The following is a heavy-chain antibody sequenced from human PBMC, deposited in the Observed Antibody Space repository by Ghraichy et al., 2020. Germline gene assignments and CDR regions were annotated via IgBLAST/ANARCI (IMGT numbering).Heavy chain of an antibody. D-gene: IGHD5-12*01. CDR2: ISYDGSNK. CDR3: ARGKVATTHHKYYFDY. V-gene: IGHV3-30*04. J-gene: IGHJ4*02. Sequence: GGSLRLSCAEFGFTFSTSAMHWVRQAPGKGLEWVAVISYDGSNKYYADSVKGRFTISRDNSKNTLYLQMNSLRAEDTAVYYCARGKVATTHHKYYFDYWGQGTLVTV. CDR1: GFTFSTSA.